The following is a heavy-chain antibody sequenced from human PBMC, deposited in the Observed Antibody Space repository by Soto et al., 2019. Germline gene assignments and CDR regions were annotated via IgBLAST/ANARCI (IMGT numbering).Heavy chain of an antibody. Sequence: QVQLVESGGGVVQPGRSLRLSCAASGFTVSAYTMHWLRQAPGKGLEWVAVISSDGNNKYYTDSVKGRFTISRDTPTNTLYLQMNSLRAEDTAVYYCAIWEQPLFDYWGQGNLVTVSS. CDR1: GFTVSAYT. CDR2: ISSDGNNK. V-gene: IGHV3-30-3*01. CDR3: AIWEQPLFDY. D-gene: IGHD1-26*01. J-gene: IGHJ4*02.